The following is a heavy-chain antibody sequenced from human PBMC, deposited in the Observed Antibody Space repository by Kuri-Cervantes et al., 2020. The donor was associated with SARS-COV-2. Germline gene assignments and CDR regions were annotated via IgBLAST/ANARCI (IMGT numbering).Heavy chain of an antibody. V-gene: IGHV3-30*03. J-gene: IGHJ4*02. D-gene: IGHD3-22*01. CDR1: GFTFSSYG. CDR2: ISYDGSNK. CDR3: ARGDYYDSSGYYLHCFDY. Sequence: GESLKISCAASGFTFSSYGMHWVRQAPGKGLEWVAVISYDGSNKYYADSVKGRFTISRDNSKNTLCLQMNSLRAEDTAVYYCARGDYYDSSGYYLHCFDYWGQGTLVTVSS.